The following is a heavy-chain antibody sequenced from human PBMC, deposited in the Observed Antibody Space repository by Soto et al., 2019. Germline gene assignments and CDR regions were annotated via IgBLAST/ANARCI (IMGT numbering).Heavy chain of an antibody. D-gene: IGHD3-10*01. CDR3: ARDPKRTGGFDY. Sequence: PGGSLRLSCAASGFTFSSYSMNWVRQAPGKGLEWVSSISSSSSYIYYADSVKGRFTISRDNAKNSLYLQMNSLRAEDTAVYYWARDPKRTGGFDYWGQETLVTVPS. CDR1: GFTFSSYS. J-gene: IGHJ4*02. CDR2: ISSSSSYI. V-gene: IGHV3-21*01.